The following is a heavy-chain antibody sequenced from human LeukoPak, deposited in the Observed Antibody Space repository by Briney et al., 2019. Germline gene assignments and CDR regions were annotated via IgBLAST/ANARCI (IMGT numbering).Heavy chain of an antibody. CDR2: IYDSGST. V-gene: IGHV4-59*08. J-gene: IGHJ4*02. CDR1: GGSISTFY. CDR3: ARLYSGNYFDY. Sequence: PSETLSLTCTVSGGSISTFYWSWIQQPPGKGLEWIGYIYDSGSTKYNPSLKSRVTISVDTSKSQFSLKLSSVTAADTAVYYCARLYSGNYFDYWGQGTLVTVSS. D-gene: IGHD1-26*01.